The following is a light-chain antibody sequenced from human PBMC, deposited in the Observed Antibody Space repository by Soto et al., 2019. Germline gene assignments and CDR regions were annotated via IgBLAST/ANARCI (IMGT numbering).Light chain of an antibody. CDR1: SSDVGGYDF. Sequence: QSVLTQPASVSGSPGQSITISCTGTSSDVGGYDFVSWYQHHPGKAPKLIIYDVNNRPSGLSNRFSGSKSGNTASLTISGLQNEDAADYFCCSYTSTHTRVFGTGTKVTVL. V-gene: IGLV2-14*01. J-gene: IGLJ1*01. CDR3: CSYTSTHTRV. CDR2: DVN.